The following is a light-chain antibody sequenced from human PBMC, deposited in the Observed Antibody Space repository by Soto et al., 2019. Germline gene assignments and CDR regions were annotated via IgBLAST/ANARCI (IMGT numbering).Light chain of an antibody. Sequence: ETVMTQSPATLSVSPGERATLSCRASQSVSSYYLAWYQQKPGQAPRLLIYAASSRATGIPDRFSGSGSGTDFSLTIRRLEPDDFAVYYCQKYGNFWTFGQGTKVDIK. J-gene: IGKJ1*01. CDR2: AAS. CDR3: QKYGNFWT. V-gene: IGKV3-20*01. CDR1: QSVSSYY.